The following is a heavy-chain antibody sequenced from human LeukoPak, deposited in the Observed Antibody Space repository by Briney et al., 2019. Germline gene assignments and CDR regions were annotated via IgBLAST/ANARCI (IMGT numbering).Heavy chain of an antibody. V-gene: IGHV3-30*03. Sequence: GGSLRLSCAASGFTFSSYGMHWVRQAPGKGLEWVAVISYDGSNKYYADSVKGRFTISRDNSKNTLYLQMNSLRAEDTAVYYCAREARYCSSTSCPNWFDPWGQGTLVTVSS. J-gene: IGHJ5*02. CDR1: GFTFSSYG. D-gene: IGHD2-2*01. CDR3: AREARYCSSTSCPNWFDP. CDR2: ISYDGSNK.